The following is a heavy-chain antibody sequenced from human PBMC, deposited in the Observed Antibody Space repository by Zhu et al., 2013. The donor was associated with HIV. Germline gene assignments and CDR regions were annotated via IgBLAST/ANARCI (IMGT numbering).Heavy chain of an antibody. V-gene: IGHV1-2*04. Sequence: QVQLVQSGAEVKNPGASVKVSCKASGYTFTGYYMHWVRQAPGQGLEWMGWINPNSGATNYAQKFQDWVTMTRDTSISTAYMELRRLRSGDTAVYYCARGDSSGYFPPLGYFAYWGRGTLVTVSS. CDR2: INPNSGAT. J-gene: IGHJ4*02. CDR3: ARGDSSGYFPPLGYFAY. D-gene: IGHD3-22*01. CDR1: GYTFTGYY.